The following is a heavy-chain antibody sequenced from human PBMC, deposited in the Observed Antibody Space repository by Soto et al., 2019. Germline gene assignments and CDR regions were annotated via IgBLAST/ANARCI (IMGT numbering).Heavy chain of an antibody. V-gene: IGHV4-61*01. CDR3: AADLSGLLGIFDY. CDR2: IYYSGST. D-gene: IGHD6-19*01. Sequence: SETLSLTCTVSGGSVSSGSYYWSWIRQPPGKGLEWIGYIYYSGSTKYNPSLKSRVTISVDTSKNQFSLKLSSVTAADSAVYYCAADLSGLLGIFDYWGQGTLVTVSS. J-gene: IGHJ4*02. CDR1: GGSVSSGSYY.